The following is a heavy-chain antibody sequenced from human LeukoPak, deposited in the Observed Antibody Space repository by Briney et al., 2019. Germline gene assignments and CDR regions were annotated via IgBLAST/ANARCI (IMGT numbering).Heavy chain of an antibody. V-gene: IGHV1-58*02. CDR2: IVVGSGNT. CDR3: AAGEFGFLAWGGYYYGMDV. D-gene: IGHD3-3*01. J-gene: IGHJ6*02. CDR1: GFTFISSA. Sequence: TSVKVSCKASGFTFISSAMQWVRRARGQRLEWIGWIVVGSGNTNYAQKFQERVTITRDMSTSTAYMELSSLRSEDTAVYYCAAGEFGFLAWGGYYYGMDVWGQGTTVTVSS.